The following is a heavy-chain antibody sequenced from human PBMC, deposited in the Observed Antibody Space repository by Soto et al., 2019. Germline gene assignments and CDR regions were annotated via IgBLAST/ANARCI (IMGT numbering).Heavy chain of an antibody. CDR3: AAASEGATIRYYYYGMDV. J-gene: IGHJ6*02. Sequence: SVKVSCKASGFTFTSSAVQWVRQARGQRLEWIGWIVVGSGNTNYAQKFQERVTITRDMSTSTAYMELSSLRSEDTAVYYCAAASEGATIRYYYYGMDVWGQGTTVTVSS. CDR2: IVVGSGNT. V-gene: IGHV1-58*01. CDR1: GFTFTSSA. D-gene: IGHD5-12*01.